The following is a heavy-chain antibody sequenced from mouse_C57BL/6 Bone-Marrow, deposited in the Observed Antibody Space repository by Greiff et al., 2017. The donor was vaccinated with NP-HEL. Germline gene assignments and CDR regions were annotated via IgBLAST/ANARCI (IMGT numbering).Heavy chain of an antibody. D-gene: IGHD2-1*01. V-gene: IGHV5-4*01. CDR1: GFTFSSYA. Sequence: EVMLVESGGGLVKPGGSLKLSCAASGFTFSSYAMSWVRQTPEKRLEWVATISDGGSYTYYPDNVKGRFTISRDNAKNNLYLQMSHLKSEDTAMYYCARDRGGNYAGAMDYWGQGTSVTVSS. CDR3: ARDRGGNYAGAMDY. CDR2: ISDGGSYT. J-gene: IGHJ4*01.